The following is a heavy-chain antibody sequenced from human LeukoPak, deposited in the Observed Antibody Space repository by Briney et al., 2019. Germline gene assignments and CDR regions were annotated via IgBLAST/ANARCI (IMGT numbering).Heavy chain of an antibody. CDR1: GPSINSHY. J-gene: IGHJ4*02. V-gene: IGHV4-59*11. D-gene: IGHD4-23*01. CDR3: GREGNAYGANSIDY. Sequence: PSETLSLTCTVSGPSINSHYWTWIRQPPGKGLEWIGYIYFSGSTNYNPSLKSRVTISIETSKNQFSLKLNSVTAADTAVYYCGREGNAYGANSIDYWGQGTLVTVSS. CDR2: IYFSGST.